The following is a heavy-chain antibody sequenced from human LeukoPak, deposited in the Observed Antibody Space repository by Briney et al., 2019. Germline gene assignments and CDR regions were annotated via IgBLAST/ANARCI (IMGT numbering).Heavy chain of an antibody. J-gene: IGHJ1*01. CDR1: GGSINSYY. CDR3: ARVSNYYDSSGYSYFQH. D-gene: IGHD3-22*01. Sequence: SETLSLTCTVSGGSINSYYWSWTRQPPGKGLEWIGYIYYSGSTNYNPSLKSRVTISVDTSKNQFSLKLSSVTAADTAVYYCARVSNYYDSSGYSYFQHWGQGTLVTVSS. CDR2: IYYSGST. V-gene: IGHV4-59*01.